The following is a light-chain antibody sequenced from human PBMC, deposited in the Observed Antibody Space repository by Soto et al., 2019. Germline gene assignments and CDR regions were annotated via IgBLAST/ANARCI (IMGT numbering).Light chain of an antibody. CDR2: GAS. CDR1: QNIINSD. J-gene: IGKJ1*01. CDR3: QQCVSSPRT. V-gene: IGKV3-20*01. Sequence: EIVLTQSPGTLSLSPGESATLSCRASQNIINSDLAWYQQKPGQAPRLLIYGASSRPTGIPDRFSGSGSGTDFTLTINRLEPEDSAVYYCQQCVSSPRTFGQGTKVEIK.